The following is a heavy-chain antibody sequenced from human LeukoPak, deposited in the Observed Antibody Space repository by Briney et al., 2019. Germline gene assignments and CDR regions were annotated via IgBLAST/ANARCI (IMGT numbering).Heavy chain of an antibody. Sequence: GGSLRLSCAASGFTFSTYWMHWVRQDPGKGLVWVSRISSDASITSYADPVKGRFTISRDNAKNTLYLQMNSLRAEDTALYYCATSARTYIGSSLDYWGQGTLVTVPS. D-gene: IGHD2-15*01. CDR3: ATSARTYIGSSLDY. V-gene: IGHV3-74*01. CDR2: ISSDASIT. J-gene: IGHJ4*02. CDR1: GFTFSTYW.